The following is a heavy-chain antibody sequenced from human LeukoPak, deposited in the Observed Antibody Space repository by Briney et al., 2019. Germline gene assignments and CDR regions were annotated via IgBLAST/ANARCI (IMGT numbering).Heavy chain of an antibody. D-gene: IGHD6-13*01. V-gene: IGHV4-4*07. CDR1: GGSISSYY. CDR2: IYTSGST. CDR3: ARVARDEQQLVPFNWFDP. J-gene: IGHJ5*02. Sequence: SETLSLTCTVSGGSISSYYWSWIRQPAGKGLEWIGRIYTSGSTNYNPSLKSRVTMSVDTSKNQFSLKLSSVTAADTAVYYCARVARDEQQLVPFNWFDPWGQGTLVTVSS.